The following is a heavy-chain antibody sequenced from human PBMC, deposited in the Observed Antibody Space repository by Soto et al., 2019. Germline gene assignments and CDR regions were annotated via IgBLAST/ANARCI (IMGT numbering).Heavy chain of an antibody. CDR2: IYYSGST. CDR1: GGSISSGGYY. V-gene: IGHV4-31*03. CDR3: ARDLIVATSEYYYYYYGMDV. J-gene: IGHJ6*02. Sequence: PSETLSLTCTVSGGSISSGGYYWSWIRQHPGKGLEWIGYIYYSGSTYYNPSLKSRVTISVDTSKNQFSLKLSSVTAADTAVYYCARDLIVATSEYYYYYYGMDVWGQGTTVTVSS. D-gene: IGHD5-12*01.